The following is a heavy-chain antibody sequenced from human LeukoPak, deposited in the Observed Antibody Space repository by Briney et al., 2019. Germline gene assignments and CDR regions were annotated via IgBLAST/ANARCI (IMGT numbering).Heavy chain of an antibody. CDR1: GYTFTSYG. D-gene: IGHD3-22*01. Sequence: GASVKVSCKASGYTFTSYGISWVRQAPGQGLEWMGWISAYNGNTNYAQKLQGRVTMTTDTSTSTAYMELRSLRSDDTAVYYCARDLYYYDSSGYGRFDYWGQGTLVTVSS. J-gene: IGHJ4*02. CDR2: ISAYNGNT. V-gene: IGHV1-18*01. CDR3: ARDLYYYDSSGYGRFDY.